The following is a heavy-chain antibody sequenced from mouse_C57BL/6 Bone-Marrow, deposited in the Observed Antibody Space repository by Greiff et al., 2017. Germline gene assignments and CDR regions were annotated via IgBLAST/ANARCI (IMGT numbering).Heavy chain of an antibody. CDR3: AREGVTTTD. CDR2: ISDGGSYT. V-gene: IGHV5-4*01. Sequence: EVQLVESGGGLVKPGGSLKLSCAASGFTFSSYAMSWVRQTPEKRLEWVATISDGGSYTYYPDNVKGRFTISRDNAKNNLYLHKSNLKSEDTAMYDCAREGVTTTDWGQGTTLTVSS. J-gene: IGHJ2*01. CDR1: GFTFSSYA. D-gene: IGHD2-1*01.